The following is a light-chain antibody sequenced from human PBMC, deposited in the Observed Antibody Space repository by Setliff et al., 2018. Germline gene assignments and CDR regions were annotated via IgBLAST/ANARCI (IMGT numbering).Light chain of an antibody. CDR2: DVS. V-gene: IGLV2-14*03. CDR3: TSYTSSRTYV. Sequence: QSVLTQPASVSGSPGQSITISCTGTDSDVGGFNLVSWYQQHPGKAPKFMIYDVSNRPSGVSNRFSGSKSGNTASLTISGLRAEDGADYYCTSYTSSRTYVFGTGTKVTVL. CDR1: DSDVGGFNL. J-gene: IGLJ1*01.